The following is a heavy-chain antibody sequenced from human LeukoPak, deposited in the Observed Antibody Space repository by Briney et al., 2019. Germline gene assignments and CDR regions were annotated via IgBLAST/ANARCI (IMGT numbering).Heavy chain of an antibody. V-gene: IGHV3-23*01. CDR2: ISGSGGST. Sequence: GGSLRLSCAASGFTFSSYAMSWVRQAPGKGLKWVSGISGSGGSTYYADSVKGRFTISRDNSKSTLYLQINSLRAEDTAVYYCSKGPSSGYGSSWFFDYWGQGTLVTVSS. CDR3: SKGPSSGYGSSWFFDY. J-gene: IGHJ4*02. D-gene: IGHD6-13*01. CDR1: GFTFSSYA.